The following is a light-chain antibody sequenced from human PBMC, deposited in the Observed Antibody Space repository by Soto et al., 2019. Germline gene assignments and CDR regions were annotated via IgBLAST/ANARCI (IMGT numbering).Light chain of an antibody. Sequence: EIVLTQSPATLALSPGEMATLSCRASQSVGTFFAWYQQKPGQAPRLLIYGASTRATGIPARFRGSGSGTEFTLTISSLQSEDFEVYYCQQYKNWPITFGQGTRREIK. CDR1: QSVGTF. J-gene: IGKJ5*01. V-gene: IGKV3D-15*01. CDR3: QQYKNWPIT. CDR2: GAS.